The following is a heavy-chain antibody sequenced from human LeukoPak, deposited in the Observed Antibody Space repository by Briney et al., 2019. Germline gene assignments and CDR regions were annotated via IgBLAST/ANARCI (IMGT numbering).Heavy chain of an antibody. D-gene: IGHD6-13*01. CDR2: ISSSGSTI. CDR1: GFTFSDYY. V-gene: IGHV3-11*04. CDR3: ARSSSWYEGYYYYMDV. Sequence: PGGSLRLSCAASGFTFSDYYMSWIRQAPGKGLEWVSYISSSGSTIYYADSVKGRFTISRDNAKNSLYLQMNSLRAEDTAVYYCARSSSWYEGYYYYMDVWGKGTTVTVSS. J-gene: IGHJ6*03.